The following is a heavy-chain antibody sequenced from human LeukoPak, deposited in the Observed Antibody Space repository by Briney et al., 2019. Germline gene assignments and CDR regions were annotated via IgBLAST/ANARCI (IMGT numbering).Heavy chain of an antibody. J-gene: IGHJ4*02. CDR2: ISAYNGNT. CDR3: ARGLRVMELVDY. D-gene: IGHD1-26*01. V-gene: IGHV1-18*01. CDR1: GYXFTSYG. Sequence: ASVKVSCNASGYXFTSYGISWVRQAPGQELEWMGLISAYNGNTNYAQKLQGRVTMTTDTSTSTAYMELRSLRSDDTAVYYCARGLRVMELVDYWGQGTLVTVSS.